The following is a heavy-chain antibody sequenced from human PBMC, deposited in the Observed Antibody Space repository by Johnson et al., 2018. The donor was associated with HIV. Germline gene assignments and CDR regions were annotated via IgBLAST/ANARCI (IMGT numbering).Heavy chain of an antibody. D-gene: IGHD3-16*01. Sequence: VQLVESGGGLVKPGGSLRLSCAASGFTFSNAWMSWVRQAPGKGLEWVGRIKSKTDGGTTDYAAPVTGRFTISRDDSKNTRYLQMNSLKTEDTAVYYCTTDLGGEDAFDIWGQATMVTVSS. V-gene: IGHV3-15*01. J-gene: IGHJ3*02. CDR1: GFTFSNAW. CDR3: TTDLGGEDAFDI. CDR2: IKSKTDGGTT.